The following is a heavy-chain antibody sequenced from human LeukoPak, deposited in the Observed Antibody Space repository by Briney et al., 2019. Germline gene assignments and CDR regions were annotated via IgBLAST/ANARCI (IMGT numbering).Heavy chain of an antibody. D-gene: IGHD1-26*01. CDR3: TKGRDGGSLSDASDV. V-gene: IGHV3-9*01. CDR1: GFTFDDYA. CDR2: ISWNSGSI. J-gene: IGHJ3*01. Sequence: PGRCLRLSCAASGFTFDDYAMHWVRQAPGKGLEWVSGISWNSGSIGYADSVKGRFTISRDNAKNSLYLQMNSLRAEDTALYYCTKGRDGGSLSDASDVWGQGTMVIVSA.